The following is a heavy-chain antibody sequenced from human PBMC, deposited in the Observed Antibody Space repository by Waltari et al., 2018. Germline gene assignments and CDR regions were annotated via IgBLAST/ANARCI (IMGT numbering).Heavy chain of an antibody. CDR2: LSGSGDST. CDR3: TKDKGSSTSPRAFDY. V-gene: IGHV3-23*01. Sequence: EVQLLESGGGLVQPGGSLRLSCAASGFTFSSYAMRWIRQAQGKGREWVSGLSGSGDSTYYADSVKGRFTISRDNSKNTLYLQMNSLRAEDTAVYYCTKDKGSSTSPRAFDYWGQGTLVTVSS. J-gene: IGHJ4*02. CDR1: GFTFSSYA. D-gene: IGHD2-2*01.